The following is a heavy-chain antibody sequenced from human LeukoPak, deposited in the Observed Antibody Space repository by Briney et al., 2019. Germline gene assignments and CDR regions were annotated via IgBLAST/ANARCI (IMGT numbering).Heavy chain of an antibody. CDR1: GDSISSYY. CDR3: ARSRVDGYNTPFDN. D-gene: IGHD5-24*01. J-gene: IGHJ4*02. CDR2: MYNSGST. V-gene: IGHV4-59*01. Sequence: SETLSLTCTVSGDSISSYYWTWIRQPPGKGLEWIGYMYNSGSTNYNPSLKSRVTISVDTSKNQFSLKLTSVTAADTAVYYCARSRVDGYNTPFDNWGQGTLVTVSS.